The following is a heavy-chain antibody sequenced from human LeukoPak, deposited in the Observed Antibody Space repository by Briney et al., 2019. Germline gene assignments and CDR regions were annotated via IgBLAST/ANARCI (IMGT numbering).Heavy chain of an antibody. V-gene: IGHV3-30-3*01. D-gene: IGHD6-19*01. CDR3: AKELSSGLPEN. CDR2: MSYDGSNK. CDR1: GFTFGTFA. Sequence: PGGSLRLSCAASGFTFGTFAMHWVRQAPGKGLEWVAVMSYDGSNKYYADSVKGRFTISSDNSKNTLYLQMNSLRSEDTAVYYCAKELSSGLPENWGQGTLVTVSS. J-gene: IGHJ4*02.